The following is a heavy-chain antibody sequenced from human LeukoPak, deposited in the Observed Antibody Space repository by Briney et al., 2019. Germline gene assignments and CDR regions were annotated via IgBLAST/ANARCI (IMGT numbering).Heavy chain of an antibody. CDR3: ARANFLYCSSTTCLFDY. CDR2: INPNSGDT. Sequence: GASVKVSCKPSGYTFTDYYIHWVRQAPGQGFEWMGWINPNSGDTNYAQKFQGRVTMTRDTSISTAHMELSRLRSDDTAVYYCARANFLYCSSTTCLFDYWGQGTLVIVSS. D-gene: IGHD2-2*01. V-gene: IGHV1-2*02. CDR1: GYTFTDYY. J-gene: IGHJ4*02.